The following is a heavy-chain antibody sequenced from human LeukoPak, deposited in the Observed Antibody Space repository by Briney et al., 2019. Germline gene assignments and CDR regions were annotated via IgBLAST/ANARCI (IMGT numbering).Heavy chain of an antibody. Sequence: GASVKVSYKASGGTFSSYAISWVRQAPGQGLEWMGRIIPILGIANYAQKFQGRVTITADKSTSTAYMELSSLRSEDTAVYYCAEDQFGSGYFDYWGQGTLVTVSS. V-gene: IGHV1-69*04. CDR2: IIPILGIA. J-gene: IGHJ4*02. CDR1: GGTFSSYA. D-gene: IGHD3-10*01. CDR3: AEDQFGSGYFDY.